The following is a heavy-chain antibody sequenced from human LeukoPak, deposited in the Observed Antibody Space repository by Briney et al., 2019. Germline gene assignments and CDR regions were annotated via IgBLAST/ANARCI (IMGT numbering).Heavy chain of an antibody. V-gene: IGHV5-51*01. J-gene: IGHJ4*02. CDR2: IYTGDSAT. Sequence: GESLKIFCNGSGYSFSNSNVGRGGQMAAGDLQWMGIIYTGDSATRYSAYFEGERTTSAGKSIRTAYLQWSSLRASDTAMYYCARLPAARAMRGDYWGQGTLVTVSS. D-gene: IGHD2-2*01. CDR1: GYSFSNSN. CDR3: ARLPAARAMRGDY.